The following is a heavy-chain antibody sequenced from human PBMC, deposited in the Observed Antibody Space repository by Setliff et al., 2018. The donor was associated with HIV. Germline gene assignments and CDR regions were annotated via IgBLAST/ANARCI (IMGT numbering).Heavy chain of an antibody. Sequence: GGSLRLSCAASGFTFNNAWMTWVRQAPGKGLEWVGRIMSETDGGTVDYAAPVKGRFTMSRDDSRDTLFLKMNSLQTEDTAVYYCTKYASGKWHYVSWGQGTLVTVSS. CDR2: IMSETDGGTV. CDR1: GFTFNNAW. D-gene: IGHD3-10*01. V-gene: IGHV3-15*01. CDR3: TKYASGKWHYVS. J-gene: IGHJ5*02.